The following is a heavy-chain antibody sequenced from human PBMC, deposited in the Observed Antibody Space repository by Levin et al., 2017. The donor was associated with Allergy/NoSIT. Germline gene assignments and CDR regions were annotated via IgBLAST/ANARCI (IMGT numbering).Heavy chain of an antibody. CDR2: ISGSGAGT. Sequence: PGGSLRLSCAASGFTFSTYAMSWVRQAPGKGLEWVSTISGSGAGTYYADSVKGRFTISRDNSKNTLYLQMNSLRAEATAVYYCAKDVMAYGMDVWGQGTTVTVSS. D-gene: IGHD3-16*01. CDR1: GFTFSTYA. J-gene: IGHJ6*02. CDR3: AKDVMAYGMDV. V-gene: IGHV3-23*01.